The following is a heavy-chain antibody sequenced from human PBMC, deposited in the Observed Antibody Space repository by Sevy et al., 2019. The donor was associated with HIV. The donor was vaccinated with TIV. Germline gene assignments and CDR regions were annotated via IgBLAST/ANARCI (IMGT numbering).Heavy chain of an antibody. CDR1: GFTFSKYW. Sequence: GGSLRLSCAASGFTFSKYWMGWVRQAPGKGLEWVANIKQDAGQKYYVDSVKGRFTISRDNAKNSLYLQMTSLRAKDTAVYFCARDDGNYYFHYWGQGTLVTVSS. CDR3: ARDDGNYYFHY. V-gene: IGHV3-7*01. CDR2: IKQDAGQK. J-gene: IGHJ4*02. D-gene: IGHD1-7*01.